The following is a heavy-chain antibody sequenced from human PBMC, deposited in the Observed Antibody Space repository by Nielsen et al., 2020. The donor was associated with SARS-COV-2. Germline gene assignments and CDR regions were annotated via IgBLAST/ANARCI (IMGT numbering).Heavy chain of an antibody. CDR2: INTNTGNP. CDR3: ARGLSLSQPPLTNDY. Sequence: ASVKVSCKASGYTFTSYDINWVRQATGQGLEWMGWINTNTGNPTYAQGFTGRFVFSLDTSVSTAYLQISSLKAEDTAVYYCARGLSLSQPPLTNDYWGQGTLVTVSS. J-gene: IGHJ4*02. V-gene: IGHV7-4-1*02. D-gene: IGHD2/OR15-2a*01. CDR1: GYTFTSYD.